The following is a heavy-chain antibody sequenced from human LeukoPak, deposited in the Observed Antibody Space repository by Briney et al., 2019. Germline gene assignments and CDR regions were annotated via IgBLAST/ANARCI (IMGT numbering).Heavy chain of an antibody. D-gene: IGHD6-6*01. CDR1: GGSFSGYY. V-gene: IGHV4-34*01. Sequence: SETLSLTCAVYGGSFSGYYWSWIRQPPGKGLEWIGEINHSGSTNYNPSLKSRVTISVDTSKNQFSLKLSSVTAADTAVYYCATLPIAARRVDYWGQGTLVTVSS. J-gene: IGHJ4*02. CDR2: INHSGST. CDR3: ATLPIAARRVDY.